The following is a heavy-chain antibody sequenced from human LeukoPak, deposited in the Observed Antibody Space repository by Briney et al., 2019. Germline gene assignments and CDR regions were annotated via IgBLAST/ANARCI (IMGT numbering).Heavy chain of an antibody. D-gene: IGHD4-17*01. J-gene: IGHJ3*02. CDR2: ISSSSSTI. CDR3: ARAYTVTERLAFDI. V-gene: IGHV3-48*01. CDR1: GFTFSSYS. Sequence: PGGSLRLSCAASGFTFSSYSMNWVRQAPGKGLEWVSYISSSSSTIYYADSVKGRFTISRDNAKNSLYLQMNSLRAEDTAVYYCARAYTVTERLAFDIWGQGTMVTVSS.